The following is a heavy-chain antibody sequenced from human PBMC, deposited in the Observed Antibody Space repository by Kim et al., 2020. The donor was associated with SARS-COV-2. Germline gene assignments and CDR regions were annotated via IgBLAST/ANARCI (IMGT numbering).Heavy chain of an antibody. J-gene: IGHJ4*02. CDR3: VIGAYGDVSFDY. CDR1: VYIFSTYG. V-gene: IGHV1-18*04. Sequence: ASVKVSCKASVYIFSTYGFSWVRQAPGQGLELLGWISARDGYAHYAQKVQGRVTMTTHTSTNTAHMELWSLRSDDTAKYYCVIGAYGDVSFDYGGQGTLVTVSS. D-gene: IGHD4-17*01. CDR2: ISARDGYA.